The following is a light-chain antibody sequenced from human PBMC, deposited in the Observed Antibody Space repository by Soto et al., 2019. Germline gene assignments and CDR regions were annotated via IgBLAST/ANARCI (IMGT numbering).Light chain of an antibody. J-gene: IGKJ5*01. Sequence: IQLTQSPSFLSASVGDRVTITCQATQDIRKYLNWYQQKPGKAPKLLIYDASSLERGVPSRFSGSGSGTDFTFTISSLQPEDFATYYCQQYNNFPIIFGQGTRLEIK. V-gene: IGKV1-33*01. CDR1: QDIRKY. CDR2: DAS. CDR3: QQYNNFPII.